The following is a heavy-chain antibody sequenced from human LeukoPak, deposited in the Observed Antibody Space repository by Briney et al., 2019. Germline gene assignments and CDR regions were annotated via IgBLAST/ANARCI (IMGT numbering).Heavy chain of an antibody. J-gene: IGHJ4*02. V-gene: IGHV4-59*13. CDR3: ARGGSPVPLY. Sequence: SETLSLTCTVSGGSISSNCWNWSRQRPRPGLEWIWYIYFSESSNTNPSPTLRVTLSIDIDKTQFSLYLSSVTAADTAVSYCARGGSPVPLYWGQGTLVTVSS. D-gene: IGHD1-26*01. CDR1: GGSISSNC. CDR2: IYFSESS.